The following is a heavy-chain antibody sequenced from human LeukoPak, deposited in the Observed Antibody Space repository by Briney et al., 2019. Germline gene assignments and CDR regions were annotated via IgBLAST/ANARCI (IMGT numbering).Heavy chain of an antibody. CDR1: GGSISSYY. CDR3: ARVMHDYGMDV. Sequence: TSETLSLTCTVSGGSISSYYWSWIRQPPGKGPEWIGYIYYSGSTNYNPSLKSRVTISVDTSKNQFSLKLSSVTAADTAVYYCARVMHDYGMDVWGQGTTVTVSS. V-gene: IGHV4-59*01. J-gene: IGHJ6*02. D-gene: IGHD3-16*01. CDR2: IYYSGST.